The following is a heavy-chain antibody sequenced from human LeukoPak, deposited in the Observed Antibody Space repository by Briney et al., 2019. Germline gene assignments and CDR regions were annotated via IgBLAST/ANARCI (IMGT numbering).Heavy chain of an antibody. CDR3: VRELISSRAAFDT. J-gene: IGHJ3*02. V-gene: IGHV4-34*01. Sequence: PSETLSPTCAVYGGSLNDHLWGWIRQPPGQGLEWIGEVGHSGTTNYNPSLKSRVTISVDTSKNQFSLKLTSVTAADTAVYYCVRELISSRAAFDTWGQGTAVTVSS. CDR2: VGHSGTT. CDR1: GGSLNDHL. D-gene: IGHD3-10*01.